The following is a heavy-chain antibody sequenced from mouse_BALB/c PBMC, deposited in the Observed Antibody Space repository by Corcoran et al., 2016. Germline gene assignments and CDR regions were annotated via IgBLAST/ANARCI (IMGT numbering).Heavy chain of an antibody. Sequence: EVQLQQSGPELVKPGASVKISCKASGYSFTGYYMHWVKQSHVKSLEWIGRINPYNGATSYNQNFKDKASLTVDKSSSTAYMELHSLTSEDSAVYYCARGGYYYAMDYWGQGTSATVSS. CDR1: GYSFTGYY. V-gene: IGHV1-26*01. J-gene: IGHJ4*01. CDR3: ARGGYYYAMDY. CDR2: INPYNGAT.